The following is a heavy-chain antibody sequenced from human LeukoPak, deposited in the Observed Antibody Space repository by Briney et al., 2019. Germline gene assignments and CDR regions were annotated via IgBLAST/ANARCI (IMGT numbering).Heavy chain of an antibody. V-gene: IGHV3-53*01. J-gene: IGHJ4*02. CDR2: IYSGGST. Sequence: PGGSLRLSCAASGFTVSSNYMSWVRQAPGKGLEWVSVIYSGGSTYYADSVKGRFTISRDNSKNTLYLQMNSLRAEDTAVYYCARDGSLWELPYWGQGTLVTVSS. CDR3: ARDGSLWELPY. CDR1: GFTVSSNY. D-gene: IGHD1-26*01.